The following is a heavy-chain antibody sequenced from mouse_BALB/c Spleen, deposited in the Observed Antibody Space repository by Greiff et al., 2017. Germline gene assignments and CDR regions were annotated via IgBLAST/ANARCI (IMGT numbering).Heavy chain of an antibody. CDR1: GYTFTEYI. CDR2: FYPGSGSI. J-gene: IGHJ3*01. V-gene: IGHV1-62-2*01. Sequence: VQGVESGAGLVKPGASVKLSCKASGYTFTEYIIHWVKQRSGQGLEWIGWFYPGSGSIKYNEKFKDKATLTADKSSSTVYMELSRLTSEDSAVYFCARHEDDYDWFAYWGQGTLVTVSA. D-gene: IGHD2-4*01. CDR3: ARHEDDYDWFAY.